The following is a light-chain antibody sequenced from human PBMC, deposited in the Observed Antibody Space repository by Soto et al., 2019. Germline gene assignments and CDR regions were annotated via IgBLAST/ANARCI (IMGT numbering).Light chain of an antibody. CDR2: DAY. J-gene: IGKJ1*01. Sequence: EKVMTQSPATLSVSPGERATLSCRASQSVRSNLAWYRQKPGQPPRLLIYDAYTRATRIPSRFSGSGSGTEFTLTIRSLQSEDFAVYYCKQYDNWPRTFGQGTKVDIK. CDR1: QSVRSN. V-gene: IGKV3-15*01. CDR3: KQYDNWPRT.